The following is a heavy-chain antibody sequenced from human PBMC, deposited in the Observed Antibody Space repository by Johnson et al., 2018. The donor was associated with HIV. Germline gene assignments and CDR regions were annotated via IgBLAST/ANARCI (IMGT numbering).Heavy chain of an antibody. CDR1: GFTVSSNY. CDR3: AREARIVVVEPSDAFDI. D-gene: IGHD3-22*01. CDR2: IYSGGST. V-gene: IGHV3-53*01. Sequence: VQLVESGGGLIQPGGSLRLSCAASGFTVSSNYMRWVRQAPGKGLEWVSVIYSGGSTYYADSVKGRFTISRDNSKNTLSLQMNSLRVEDTAVYYCAREARIVVVEPSDAFDIWGQGTMVTVSS. J-gene: IGHJ3*02.